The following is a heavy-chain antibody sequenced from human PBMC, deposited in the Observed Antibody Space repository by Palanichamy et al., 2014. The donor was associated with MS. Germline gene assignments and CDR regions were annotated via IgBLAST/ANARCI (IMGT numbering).Heavy chain of an antibody. Sequence: QVQLVQSGAEVKKPGPQXRFLARLLDTPSLAMLCIGCASPGQRLEWMGWINTANGNTKYSQKFQDRVTITRDTSASTAYMELSSLRSEDTAVYYCAKYSSSWYFDYWGQGTLVTVSS. CDR1: DTPSLAML. V-gene: IGHV1-3*04. D-gene: IGHD6-13*01. CDR2: INTANGNT. CDR3: AKYSSSWYFDY. J-gene: IGHJ4*02.